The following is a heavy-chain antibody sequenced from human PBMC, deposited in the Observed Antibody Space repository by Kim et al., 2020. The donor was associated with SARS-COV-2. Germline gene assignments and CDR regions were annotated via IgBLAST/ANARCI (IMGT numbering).Heavy chain of an antibody. V-gene: IGHV4-39*01. J-gene: IGHJ4*02. Sequence: SETLSLTCTVSGGSISSSSYYWGWIRQPPGKGLEWIGSIYYSGSTYYNPSLKSRVTISVDTSKNQFSLKLSSVTAADTAVYYCARLLYNSFVLMAGELDYWGQGTLVTVSS. D-gene: IGHD1-20*01. CDR1: GGSISSSSYY. CDR3: ARLLYNSFVLMAGELDY. CDR2: IYYSGST.